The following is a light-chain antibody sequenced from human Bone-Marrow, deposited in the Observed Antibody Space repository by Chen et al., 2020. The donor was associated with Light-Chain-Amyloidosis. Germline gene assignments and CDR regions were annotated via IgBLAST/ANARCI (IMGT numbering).Light chain of an antibody. CDR2: DVS. J-gene: IGLJ1*01. CDR1: SSDVGGYNY. Sequence: QSALTQPRSVSGSPGQSVTISCTGTSSDVGGYNYVSWYQQHPGKAPKLMIYDVSKRPSGVPDRFSGAKSGNTASLTISGLQAEDEADYYGCSYAGSYTFEVFGTGTKVTVL. V-gene: IGLV2-11*01. CDR3: CSYAGSYTFEV.